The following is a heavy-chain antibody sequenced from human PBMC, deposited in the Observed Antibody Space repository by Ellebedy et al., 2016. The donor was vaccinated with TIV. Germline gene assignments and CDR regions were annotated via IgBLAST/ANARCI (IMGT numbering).Heavy chain of an antibody. Sequence: GESLKISCAASGITFSKSAMYWVRQAPGKGLEWVAVISYDGSNKYYADSVKGRFTISRDNSKNTLYLQMNSLRAEDMAMYYCAREGTYYGSGSHYNHFGSWGQGTLVTVSS. J-gene: IGHJ4*02. V-gene: IGHV3-30-3*01. CDR2: ISYDGSNK. D-gene: IGHD3-10*01. CDR3: AREGTYYGSGSHYNHFGS. CDR1: GITFSKSA.